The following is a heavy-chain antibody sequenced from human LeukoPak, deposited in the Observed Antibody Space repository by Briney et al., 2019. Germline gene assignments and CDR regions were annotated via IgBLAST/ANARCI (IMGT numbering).Heavy chain of an antibody. CDR3: ARGVSIAAKGGNAARKKFDY. CDR1: GFTFSTHG. CDR2: ISSSSSYI. V-gene: IGHV3-21*01. J-gene: IGHJ4*02. Sequence: PGGSLRLSCVGSGFTFSTHGMNWVRQAPGKGLEWVSSISSSSSYIYYADSVKGRFTISRDNAKNSLYLQMNSLRAEDTAVYYCARGVSIAAKGGNAARKKFDYWGQGTLVTVSS. D-gene: IGHD6-6*01.